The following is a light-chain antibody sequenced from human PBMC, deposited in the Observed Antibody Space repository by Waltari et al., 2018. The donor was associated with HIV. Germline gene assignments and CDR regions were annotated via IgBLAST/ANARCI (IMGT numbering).Light chain of an antibody. J-gene: IGLJ2*01. V-gene: IGLV2-14*01. CDR3: SSNTDSSTAL. Sequence: QSALTQPASVSGSPGKSITISCVASSCHNGGFTYVSWYQQHPGKAPKVIIYEVNNLPSGVSLRFSGSKSGNTASLTISGLQIEDEADYYCSSNTDSSTALFGGGTKLSVL. CDR2: EVN. CDR1: SCHNGGFTY.